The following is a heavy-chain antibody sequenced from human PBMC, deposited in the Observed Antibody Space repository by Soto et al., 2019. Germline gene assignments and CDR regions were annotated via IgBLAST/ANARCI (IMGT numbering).Heavy chain of an antibody. V-gene: IGHV3-23*01. CDR3: AKRFTLFGEVKLSPDFDY. J-gene: IGHJ4*02. CDR2: ISYSGSNT. Sequence: EVQLLESGGGLVQPEGSLRLSCAASGFTFSSHAMSWVRQAPGKGLEWVSAISYSGSNTYYTDSVKGRFTTSRDNSKNTLYLQMNSLRVEDTAIYYCAKRFTLFGEVKLSPDFDYWGQGTLVTVSS. D-gene: IGHD3-3*01. CDR1: GFTFSSHA.